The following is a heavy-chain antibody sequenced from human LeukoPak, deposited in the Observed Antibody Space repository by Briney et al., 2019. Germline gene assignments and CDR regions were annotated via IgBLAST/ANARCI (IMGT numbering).Heavy chain of an antibody. CDR1: GFTLRSYW. CDR3: ARDPPSSSGDILDY. D-gene: IGHD3-22*01. J-gene: IGHJ4*02. V-gene: IGHV3-7*01. CDR2: VKQDGSEK. Sequence: GGSLRLSCAASGFTLRSYWMSWVRQAPGKGLEWVANVKQDGSEKYYVDSVKGRFTITRDNAKDPLYLQTNSLRAEDTAVYYCARDPPSSSGDILDYWGRGPLVTVST.